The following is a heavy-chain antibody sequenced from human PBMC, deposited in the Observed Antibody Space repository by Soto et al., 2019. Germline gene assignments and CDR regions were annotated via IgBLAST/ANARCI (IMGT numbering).Heavy chain of an antibody. CDR1: GGTFSSYA. CDR2: IIPIFGTA. J-gene: IGHJ6*02. D-gene: IGHD2-2*02. Sequence: SVKVSCKASGGTFSSYAISWVRQAPGQGLEWMGGIIPIFGTANYAQKFQGRVTITADESTSTAYMELSSLRSEDTAVYYCARERLGYCIGTSCYTGPPFPNYYDGMDVWGQGTTVTVSS. V-gene: IGHV1-69*13. CDR3: ARERLGYCIGTSCYTGPPFPNYYDGMDV.